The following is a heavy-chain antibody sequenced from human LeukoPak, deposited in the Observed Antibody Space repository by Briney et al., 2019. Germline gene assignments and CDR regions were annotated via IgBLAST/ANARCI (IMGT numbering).Heavy chain of an antibody. Sequence: GASVKVSCKASGGTFSSYAISWVRQAPGQGLEWMGGIIPIFGTANYAQKFQGRVTITADKSTSTAYMELSSLRSEDTAVYYCASVGGRGSGSYYKSRSAPNNLLIDYWGQGTLVTVSS. CDR3: ASVGGRGSGSYYKSRSAPNNLLIDY. CDR2: IIPIFGTA. J-gene: IGHJ4*02. CDR1: GGTFSSYA. V-gene: IGHV1-69*06. D-gene: IGHD3-10*01.